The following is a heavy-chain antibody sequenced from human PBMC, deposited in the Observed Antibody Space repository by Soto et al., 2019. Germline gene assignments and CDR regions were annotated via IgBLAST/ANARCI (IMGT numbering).Heavy chain of an antibody. V-gene: IGHV1-69*06. D-gene: IGHD3-22*01. CDR1: GGTFSSYA. J-gene: IGHJ4*02. Sequence: SVKVSCKASGGTFSSYAISWVRQAPGQGLEWMGGIIPIFGTANYAQKFQGRGTITADKSTSTVYMELRSLRSEHTDVYYCARGSGMIVVVSPIDYWGQETLVTVSS. CDR3: ARGSGMIVVVSPIDY. CDR2: IIPIFGTA.